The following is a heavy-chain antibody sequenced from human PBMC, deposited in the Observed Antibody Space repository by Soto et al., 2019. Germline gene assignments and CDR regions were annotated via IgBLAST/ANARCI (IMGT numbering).Heavy chain of an antibody. V-gene: IGHV1-3*01. Sequence: QVQLVQSGAEVKKPGASVKVSYKASGYTFTSYAMHWVRQAPGQRLEWMGWINAGNGNTKYSQKFQGRVTITRDTSASTAYMELSSLRSEDTAVYYCARASYYGSGSYYPYFDYWGQGTLVTVSS. CDR2: INAGNGNT. CDR1: GYTFTSYA. CDR3: ARASYYGSGSYYPYFDY. D-gene: IGHD3-10*01. J-gene: IGHJ4*02.